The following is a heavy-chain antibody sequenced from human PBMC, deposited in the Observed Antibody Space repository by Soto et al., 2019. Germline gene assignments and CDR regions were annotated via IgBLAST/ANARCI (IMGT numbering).Heavy chain of an antibody. D-gene: IGHD3-10*01. J-gene: IGHJ6*02. CDR3: ARGRADSAGSSFGRRMDV. V-gene: IGHV4-61*01. CDR2: IFVTGAT. CDR1: GEAVGSGQSY. Sequence: QVQLQESGPGLVKPSETLSLICFVSGEAVGSGQSYWNWIRQAPGKRLEWIGHIFVTGATKYSASLKRRVSMSVDPSKSQLSLNLTSLTAADSATYFCARGRADSAGSSFGRRMDVWGQGTTVTVAS.